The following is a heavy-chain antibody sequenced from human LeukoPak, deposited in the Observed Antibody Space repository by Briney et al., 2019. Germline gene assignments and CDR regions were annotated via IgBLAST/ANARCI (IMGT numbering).Heavy chain of an antibody. CDR1: GFTFSSYG. V-gene: IGHV3-30*18. Sequence: GGSLRLSCAASGFTFSSYGMHWVRQAPGKGLEWVALISYDGRDKYYADSVKGRFTIFRDNSKNTLYVQMNSLRPDDTAVYYCAKKAAPVSAIRAGFDYWGQGTLVTVSS. CDR3: AKKAAPVSAIRAGFDY. J-gene: IGHJ4*02. D-gene: IGHD2-21*01. CDR2: ISYDGRDK.